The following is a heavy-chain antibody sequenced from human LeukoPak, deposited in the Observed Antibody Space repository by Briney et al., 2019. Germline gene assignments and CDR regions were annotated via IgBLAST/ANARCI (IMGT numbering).Heavy chain of an antibody. CDR2: IIPIFGTA. Sequence: GASVKVSCKXSGGTFSSYAISWVRQAPRQGLEWMGRIIPIFGTANYSQKFQGRVTITTDESTSTAYMELSSLRSEDTAVYYCATVIAAAGTTSDYWGQGTLVTVSS. V-gene: IGHV1-69*05. J-gene: IGHJ4*02. D-gene: IGHD6-13*01. CDR1: GGTFSSYA. CDR3: ATVIAAAGTTSDY.